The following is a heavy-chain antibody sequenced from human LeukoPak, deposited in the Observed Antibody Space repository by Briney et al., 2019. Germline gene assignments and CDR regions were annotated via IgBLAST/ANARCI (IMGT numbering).Heavy chain of an antibody. CDR2: MNPYNGVR. V-gene: IGHV1-8*03. J-gene: IGHJ4*02. D-gene: IGHD4-17*01. CDR3: ATTTSLTASGYDF. CDR1: GSTFSPYH. Sequence: DPVKVSCTTFGSTFSPYHINWVRQATGHGLEWLGWMNPYNGVRGSTQKFKGRLSITPATSISPTSLELSRLKSDDTTAYFCATTTSLTASGYDFWGQGTLVTVSS.